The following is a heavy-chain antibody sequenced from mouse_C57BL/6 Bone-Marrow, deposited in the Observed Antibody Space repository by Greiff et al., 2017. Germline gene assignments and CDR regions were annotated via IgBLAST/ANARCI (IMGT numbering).Heavy chain of an antibody. J-gene: IGHJ4*01. CDR2: INPYNGGT. Sequence: EVQLQQSGPVLVKPGASVKMSCKASGYTFTDYYMNWVKQSHGKSLEWIGVINPYNGGTSYNQKFKGKATLTVDKSSSTAYMELNSLTSEDSAGYYWAKSGLYGSSYDYAMDYWGQGTSVTVSS. V-gene: IGHV1-19*01. D-gene: IGHD1-1*01. CDR1: GYTFTDYY. CDR3: AKSGLYGSSYDYAMDY.